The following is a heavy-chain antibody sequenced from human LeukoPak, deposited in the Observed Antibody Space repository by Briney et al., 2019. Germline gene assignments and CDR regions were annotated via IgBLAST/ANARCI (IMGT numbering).Heavy chain of an antibody. Sequence: GGSLRLSCAASGFTFSSYEMNWVRQAPGKGLEWVSYIISSGSNIYYADSVKGRFTISRDNAKNSLYLQMNSLRAEDTAVYYCAELGITMIGGVWGKGTTVTIS. D-gene: IGHD3-10*02. CDR3: AELGITMIGGV. CDR2: IISSGSNI. V-gene: IGHV3-48*03. J-gene: IGHJ6*03. CDR1: GFTFSSYE.